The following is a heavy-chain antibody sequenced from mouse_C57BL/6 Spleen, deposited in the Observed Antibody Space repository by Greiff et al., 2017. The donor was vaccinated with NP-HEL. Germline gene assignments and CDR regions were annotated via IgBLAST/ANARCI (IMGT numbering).Heavy chain of an antibody. CDR1: GYTFTSYW. J-gene: IGHJ4*01. CDR2: IDPSDSYT. D-gene: IGHD2-12*01. Sequence: VQLQQPGAELVKPGASVKLSCKASGYTFTSYWMQWVKQRPGQGLEWIGEIDPSDSYTNYNQKFKGKATLTVDTSSSTAYMQLSSLTSEDSAVYYCARYYTGAMDYWGQGTSVTVSS. V-gene: IGHV1-50*01. CDR3: ARYYTGAMDY.